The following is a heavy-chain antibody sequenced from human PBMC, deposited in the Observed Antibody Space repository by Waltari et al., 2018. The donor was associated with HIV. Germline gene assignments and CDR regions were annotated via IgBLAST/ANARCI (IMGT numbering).Heavy chain of an antibody. CDR3: TLGRVTLTRGNCFDP. J-gene: IGHJ5*02. CDR1: GYILSELS. Sequence: QVQLIQSGAEVKKPGASVKVSCKVSGYILSELSIPWVRQPPGKGLEWMGGLDPEEDEEKYAQKFQGRVAMTEDTSTDTAYLELKGLTFADTAVYYCTLGRVTLTRGNCFDPWGQGTLVSVSS. CDR2: LDPEEDEE. D-gene: IGHD3-16*01. V-gene: IGHV1-24*01.